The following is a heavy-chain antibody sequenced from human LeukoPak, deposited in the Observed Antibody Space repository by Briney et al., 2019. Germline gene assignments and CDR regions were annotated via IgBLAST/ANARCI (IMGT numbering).Heavy chain of an antibody. D-gene: IGHD6-19*01. J-gene: IGHJ3*02. V-gene: IGHV5-51*01. CDR3: ARLVGAVAGTGAFDI. CDR1: GYSFTSYW. CDR2: IYPGDSGT. Sequence: GESLKISCKGSGYSFTSYWIGWVRQMPGKGLEWMGIIYPGDSGTRYSPSFQGQVTISADKSISTAYLQWSSLKASDTAMYYCARLVGAVAGTGAFDIWGQGTMVTVSS.